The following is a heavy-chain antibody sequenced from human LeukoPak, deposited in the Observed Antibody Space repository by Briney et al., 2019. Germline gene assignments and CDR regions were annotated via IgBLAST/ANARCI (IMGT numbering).Heavy chain of an antibody. CDR1: GFTFSSYA. D-gene: IGHD5-18*01. J-gene: IGHJ1*01. Sequence: GGSLRLSCAASGFTFSSYAMHWVRQAPGKGLEWVSGVGPTGTQTYYAESVKGRFAISRDNSKNILYLQINTLRAEDTAVYYCAQDRAWIQFWSWGQGTLVTVSS. CDR2: VGPTGTQT. V-gene: IGHV3-23*01. CDR3: AQDRAWIQFWS.